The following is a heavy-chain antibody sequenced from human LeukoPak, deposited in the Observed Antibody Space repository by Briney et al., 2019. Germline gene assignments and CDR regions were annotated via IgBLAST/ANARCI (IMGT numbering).Heavy chain of an antibody. J-gene: IGHJ5*02. D-gene: IGHD3-10*01. Sequence: ASVKVSCKASGYTFTSYGISWVRQAPGQGLEWMGWISAYNGNTNYAQKLQGRVTMTTDTSTSTAYMELRSLRSDDTAVYYCARVTMVRGGGGENRFDPWGQGTLVTVSS. V-gene: IGHV1-18*01. CDR1: GYTFTSYG. CDR2: ISAYNGNT. CDR3: ARVTMVRGGGGENRFDP.